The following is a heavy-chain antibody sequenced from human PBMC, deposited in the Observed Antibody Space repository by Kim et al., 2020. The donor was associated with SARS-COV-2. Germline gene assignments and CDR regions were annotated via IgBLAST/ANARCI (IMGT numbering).Heavy chain of an antibody. CDR2: ISYDGSNK. V-gene: IGHV3-30*18. D-gene: IGHD6-19*01. J-gene: IGHJ2*01. Sequence: GGSLRLSCAASGFTFSSYGMHWVRQAPGKGLEWVAVISYDGSNKYYADSVKGRFTISRDNSKNTLYLQMNSLRAEDTAVYYCAKEGSSGWRSRSWYFDLWGRGTLVTVSS. CDR3: AKEGSSGWRSRSWYFDL. CDR1: GFTFSSYG.